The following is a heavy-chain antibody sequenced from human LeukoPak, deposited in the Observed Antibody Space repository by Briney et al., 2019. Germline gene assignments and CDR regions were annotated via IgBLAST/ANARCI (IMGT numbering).Heavy chain of an antibody. J-gene: IGHJ6*02. CDR3: ERTTPGGGPRLLYSYGIDV. CDR1: GGSISSFY. CDR2: IYYIGST. V-gene: IGHV4-59*12. D-gene: IGHD2-8*02. Sequence: SETLSLTRNLSGGSISSFYWSWIRPPPGKGLEWIGYIYYIGSTNYNPSLKSRVTISVDASKTQSSLKLSSVTAADMAVYYCERTTPGGGPRLLYSYGIDVWGQGTTVTVSS.